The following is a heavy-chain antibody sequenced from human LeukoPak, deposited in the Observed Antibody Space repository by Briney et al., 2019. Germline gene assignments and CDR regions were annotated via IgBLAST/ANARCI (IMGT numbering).Heavy chain of an antibody. CDR2: ITSSGRTI. D-gene: IGHD3-10*01. V-gene: IGHV3-48*03. J-gene: IGHJ4*02. CDR1: GFTFSGFE. CDR3: ARDSCYFGSGSCFDY. Sequence: GGSLRLSCEASGFTFSGFEMNRVRQAPGKGPEWISYITSSGRTIHYADSVKGRFTISRDNAENSIYLQMNSLRADDTAIYYCARDSCYFGSGSCFDYWGQGILVTVSS.